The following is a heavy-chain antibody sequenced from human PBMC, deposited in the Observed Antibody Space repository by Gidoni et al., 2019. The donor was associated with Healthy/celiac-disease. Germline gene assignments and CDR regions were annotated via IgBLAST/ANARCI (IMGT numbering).Heavy chain of an antibody. CDR2: ISSNGGST. CDR3: ARGFGIVVVPAAIKGP. D-gene: IGHD2-2*02. Sequence: EVQRVESGGGLVQPGGSLRLSCAASGFAFSSYAMHWVRQAPGKGLEYVSAISSNGGSTYYANSVKGRFTISRDNSKNTLYLQMGSLRAEDMAVYYCARGFGIVVVPAAIKGPWGQGTLVTVSS. V-gene: IGHV3-64*01. CDR1: GFAFSSYA. J-gene: IGHJ5*02.